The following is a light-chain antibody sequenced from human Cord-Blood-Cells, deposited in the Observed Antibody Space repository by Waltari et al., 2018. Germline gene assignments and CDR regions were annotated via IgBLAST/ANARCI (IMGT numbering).Light chain of an antibody. J-gene: IGKJ2*01. CDR3: QQSYSTPHT. CDR1: QSISSY. CDR2: AAS. Sequence: DIQMTQSPSSLSASVGDRVTITCRESQSISSYLNWYQQKPGKAPKLLIYAASSLQSGFPSRFSGSGSGTDFTLTISSLQPEDFASYYCQQSYSTPHTFGQGTKLEIK. V-gene: IGKV1-39*01.